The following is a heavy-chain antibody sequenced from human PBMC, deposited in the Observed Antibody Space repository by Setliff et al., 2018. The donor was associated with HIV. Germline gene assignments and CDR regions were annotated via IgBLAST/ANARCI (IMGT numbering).Heavy chain of an antibody. V-gene: IGHV4-4*07. J-gene: IGHJ6*03. D-gene: IGHD3-10*01. Sequence: SETLSLTCTVSGGSISSHYWRWIRQPAGKGLEWIGHISTSGTTKYNPSLKSRVTISVDTSKNQFSLKLSSVTAADTAVYYCARRGSGFFHYYYYMDVWGKGTTVTVSS. CDR2: ISTSGTT. CDR3: ARRGSGFFHYYYYMDV. CDR1: GGSISSHY.